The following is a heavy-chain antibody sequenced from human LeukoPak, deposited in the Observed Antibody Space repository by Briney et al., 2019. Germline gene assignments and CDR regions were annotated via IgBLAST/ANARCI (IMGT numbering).Heavy chain of an antibody. CDR2: IYTSGST. CDR1: GGSISSYY. Sequence: PSETLSLTCTVSGGSISSYYWSWIRQPAGKGLEWIGRIYTSGSTNYNPSLKSRVTMSVDTSKNQFSLKLSSVTAADTAVYYCARGKDYYGSGSYLPSAHFDYWGQGTLVTVSS. J-gene: IGHJ4*02. CDR3: ARGKDYYGSGSYLPSAHFDY. V-gene: IGHV4-4*07. D-gene: IGHD3-10*01.